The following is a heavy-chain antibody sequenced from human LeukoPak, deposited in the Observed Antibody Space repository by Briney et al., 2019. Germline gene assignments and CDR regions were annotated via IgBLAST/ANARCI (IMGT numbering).Heavy chain of an antibody. CDR1: GFTFSSYE. Sequence: GGSLRLSCAVSGFTFSSYEFNWVRQAPGKGLEWVSYISRSGRTLYYTDSVKGRFTISRDNARNSLYLRINGLRAEDTAVYYCARIDYGGVDYWGQGTLVTVSS. CDR3: ARIDYGGVDY. V-gene: IGHV3-48*03. D-gene: IGHD4-17*01. CDR2: ISRSGRTL. J-gene: IGHJ4*02.